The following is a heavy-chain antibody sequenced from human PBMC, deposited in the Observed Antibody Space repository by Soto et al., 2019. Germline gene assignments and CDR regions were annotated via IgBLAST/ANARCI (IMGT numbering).Heavy chain of an antibody. V-gene: IGHV4-39*01. CDR2: VYYNGST. D-gene: IGHD6-19*01. CDR1: GGSISSRSHY. CDR3: ARRENMGWSFYS. Sequence: KSSETLSLTCTVSGGSISSRSHYWGWIRQAPGKGLKRIGNVYYNGSTTYNPSLNRRVTLSVDTSKNQFSLRLNSVTATDTALYYCARRENMGWSFYSRVPGTQATDSS. J-gene: IGHJ4*02.